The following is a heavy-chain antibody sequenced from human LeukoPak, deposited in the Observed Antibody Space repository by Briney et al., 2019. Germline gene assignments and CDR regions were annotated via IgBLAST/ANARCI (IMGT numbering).Heavy chain of an antibody. Sequence: SETLSLTCTVSGGSISSGDYYWSWIRQPPGKGLEWIGYIYYSGSTYYNPSLKSRVIISVDPSKNQFSLKLSSVTAADTAVYYCASRSGYYYAPFDYWGQGTLVTVSS. V-gene: IGHV4-30-4*01. CDR2: IYYSGST. CDR3: ASRSGYYYAPFDY. D-gene: IGHD3-22*01. J-gene: IGHJ4*02. CDR1: GGSISSGDYY.